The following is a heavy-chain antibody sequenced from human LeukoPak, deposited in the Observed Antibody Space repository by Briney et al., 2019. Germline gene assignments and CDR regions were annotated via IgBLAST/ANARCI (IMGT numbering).Heavy chain of an antibody. V-gene: IGHV3-21*01. D-gene: IGHD5-12*01. Sequence: GGSLRLSCAASGFTFSSYSMNRVRQAPGKGLEWVSSISSSSSYIYYADSVKGRFTISRDNAKNSLYLQMNSLRAEDTAVYYCARDSGYGEDYFDYWGQGTLVTVSS. CDR1: GFTFSSYS. J-gene: IGHJ4*02. CDR2: ISSSSSYI. CDR3: ARDSGYGEDYFDY.